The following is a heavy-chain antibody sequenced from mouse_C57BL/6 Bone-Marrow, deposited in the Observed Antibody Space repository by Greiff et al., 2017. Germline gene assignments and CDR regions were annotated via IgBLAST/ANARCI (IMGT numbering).Heavy chain of an antibody. D-gene: IGHD1-1*01. CDR1: GFTITDDY. CDR3: TTFCYYCSRYRHVGYFDV. J-gene: IGHJ1*03. Sequence: VQLQQSGAELVRPGASVKLSCTASGFTITDDYMHWVKQRPEQGLEWIGWIDPENGDTEYASKFQGKATITADTSSNTAYLQLSSLTSEDTAVYACTTFCYYCSRYRHVGYFDVWGTGTTVTVSS. CDR2: IDPENGDT. V-gene: IGHV14-4*01.